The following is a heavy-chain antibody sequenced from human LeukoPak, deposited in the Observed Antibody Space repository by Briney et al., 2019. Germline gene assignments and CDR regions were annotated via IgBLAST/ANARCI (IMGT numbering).Heavy chain of an antibody. Sequence: GESLRISCKGSGYTFTNYWITWVRQMPRKGLEWMGRIDPSDSYSDYSPSFQGHVTVSVDKSISTAYLEWSSLKASDTAMYYCARQYGSGSSISPDFDYWGQGTLVTVSS. CDR3: ARQYGSGSSISPDFDY. D-gene: IGHD6-19*01. V-gene: IGHV5-10-1*01. J-gene: IGHJ4*02. CDR2: IDPSDSYS. CDR1: GYTFTNYW.